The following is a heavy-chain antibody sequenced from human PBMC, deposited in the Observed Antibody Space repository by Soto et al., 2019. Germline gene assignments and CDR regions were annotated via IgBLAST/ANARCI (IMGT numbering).Heavy chain of an antibody. V-gene: IGHV3-23*01. CDR1: GFTFSSYA. CDR2: ISGSGGST. Sequence: PGGSLRLSCAASGFTFSSYAMSWVRQAPGKGLEWVSAISGSGGSTYYADSVKGRFTISRDNSKNTLYLQMNSLRAEDTAVYYCAKDKVRKGIYDILTGYYPHDYWGQGTLVTVSS. D-gene: IGHD3-9*01. CDR3: AKDKVRKGIYDILTGYYPHDY. J-gene: IGHJ4*02.